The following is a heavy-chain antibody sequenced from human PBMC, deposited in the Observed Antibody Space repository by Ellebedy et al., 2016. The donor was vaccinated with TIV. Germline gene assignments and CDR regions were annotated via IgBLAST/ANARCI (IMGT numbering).Heavy chain of an antibody. Sequence: ASVKVSXKVSGGIFSTYGINWVRQAPGQGLEWMGGITPIFGRANYAQKFQGRVIITADESTTTAYMELSSLRFEDTAVYYCARGWTVAGSPDPSFFWGQGTLVTVSS. D-gene: IGHD6-19*01. J-gene: IGHJ4*02. CDR1: GGIFSTYG. V-gene: IGHV1-69*13. CDR3: ARGWTVAGSPDPSFF. CDR2: ITPIFGRA.